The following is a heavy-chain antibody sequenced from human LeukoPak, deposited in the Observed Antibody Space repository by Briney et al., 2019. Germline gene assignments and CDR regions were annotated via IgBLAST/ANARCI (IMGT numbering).Heavy chain of an antibody. CDR3: AREGNYGARYLDH. J-gene: IGHJ4*02. D-gene: IGHD4/OR15-4a*01. CDR2: ISTSGSNT. Sequence: GGSLRLSCAASGFIVSGDFMSWVRQAPGKGLGWVSSISTSGSNTYYADSVRGRFTISRHNAKNSIYLQLSSLRAEDSAVYYCAREGNYGARYLDHWGQGALVFVSS. V-gene: IGHV3-21*01. CDR1: GFIVSGDF.